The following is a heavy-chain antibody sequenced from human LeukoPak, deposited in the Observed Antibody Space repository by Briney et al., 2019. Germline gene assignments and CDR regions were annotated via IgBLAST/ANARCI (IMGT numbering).Heavy chain of an antibody. D-gene: IGHD6-13*01. CDR3: AKDHSSSWQPAEYFQH. Sequence: PGGSLRLSCAASGFTFSSYWMHWVRQAPGKGLVWVSRINSDGSSTSYADSVKGRFTISRDNSKNTLYLQMNSLRAEDTAVYYCAKDHSSSWQPAEYFQHWGQGTLVTVSS. CDR2: INSDGSST. CDR1: GFTFSSYW. V-gene: IGHV3-74*01. J-gene: IGHJ1*01.